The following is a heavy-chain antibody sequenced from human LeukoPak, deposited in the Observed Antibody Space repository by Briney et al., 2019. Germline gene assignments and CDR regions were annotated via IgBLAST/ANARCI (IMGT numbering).Heavy chain of an antibody. Sequence: GRSLRLSCAASGFTFTNYGMHWVRQAPGKGLEWVAVILYDGSNKYYADSVKGRFTISRDNSKNTLYLQMNSLRAEDAAVYYCARLLYYYDSSGYSPEDYWGQGTLVTVSS. D-gene: IGHD3-22*01. CDR1: GFTFTNYG. J-gene: IGHJ4*02. CDR3: ARLLYYYDSSGYSPEDY. V-gene: IGHV3-30*03. CDR2: ILYDGSNK.